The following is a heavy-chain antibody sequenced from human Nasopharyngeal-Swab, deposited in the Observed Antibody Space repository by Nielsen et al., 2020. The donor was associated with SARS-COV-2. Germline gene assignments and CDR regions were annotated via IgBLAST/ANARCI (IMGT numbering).Heavy chain of an antibody. CDR1: GFTFSSYW. J-gene: IGHJ6*03. D-gene: IGHD5-12*01. CDR2: IKQDGSEK. V-gene: IGHV3-7*01. CDR3: ARATIVATIFGYYYYYYMDV. Sequence: GESLKISCAASGFTFSSYWMGWVRQAPGKGPEWVANIKQDGSEKYYVDSVKGRFTISRDNAKNSLYLQMNSLRAEDTAVYYCARATIVATIFGYYYYYYMDVWGKGTTVTVSS.